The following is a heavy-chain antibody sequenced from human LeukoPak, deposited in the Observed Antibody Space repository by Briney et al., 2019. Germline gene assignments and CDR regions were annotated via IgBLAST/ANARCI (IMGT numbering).Heavy chain of an antibody. CDR2: ITSAGDT. CDR1: GGSISPYL. Sequence: SETLSLTCTVSGGSISPYLWSWIRQPAGKGLEWIGRITSAGDTVYNPSLRGRVTMSLDTSKNQFSLILNSVTASDTALYYCAREDLKLPHNWFDPWGQGTLVTVSS. CDR3: AREDLKLPHNWFDP. J-gene: IGHJ5*02. V-gene: IGHV4-4*07.